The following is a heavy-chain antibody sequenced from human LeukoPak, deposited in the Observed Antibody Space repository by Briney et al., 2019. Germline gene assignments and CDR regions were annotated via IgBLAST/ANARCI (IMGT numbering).Heavy chain of an antibody. J-gene: IGHJ4*02. V-gene: IGHV3-21*01. CDR3: ARGLGYYDSSGYYYWYY. Sequence: GGSLRLSCAASGFTFSRSSMNWVRQAPGKGLEWVSSISSGSSYIYYADSVKGRFTISRDNAKNSLYLQMNSLRAEDTAVYYCARGLGYYDSSGYYYWYYWGQGTLVTVSS. CDR2: ISSGSSYI. D-gene: IGHD3-22*01. CDR1: GFTFSRSS.